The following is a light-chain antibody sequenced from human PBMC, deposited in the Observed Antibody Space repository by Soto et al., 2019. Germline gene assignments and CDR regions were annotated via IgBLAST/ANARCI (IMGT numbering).Light chain of an antibody. CDR2: ATS. J-gene: IGKJ2*01. Sequence: ELVLTQSPGTLSLSSGERATLSCRASQSVSSSYLAWYQQTPGQAPRLLVYATSSRATGIPDRFSGSGSGTDFTLTISRLEPEDFAVYYCQQYGSSSFTFGQGTKLEIK. V-gene: IGKV3-20*01. CDR3: QQYGSSSFT. CDR1: QSVSSSY.